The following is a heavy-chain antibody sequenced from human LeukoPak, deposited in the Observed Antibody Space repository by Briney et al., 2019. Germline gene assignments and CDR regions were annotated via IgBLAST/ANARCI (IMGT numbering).Heavy chain of an antibody. J-gene: IGHJ4*02. CDR3: ARSAYYYDSSGYYPFDY. D-gene: IGHD3-22*01. CDR1: GFTFSSYS. Sequence: GGALRLSCAASGFTFSSYSMNWVRQAPGKGLEWVSSISSSSSYIYYADSVKGRFTISRDNANNSLYLQMNSLRAEDTAVYYCARSAYYYDSSGYYPFDYWGQGTLVTVSS. V-gene: IGHV3-21*01. CDR2: ISSSSSYI.